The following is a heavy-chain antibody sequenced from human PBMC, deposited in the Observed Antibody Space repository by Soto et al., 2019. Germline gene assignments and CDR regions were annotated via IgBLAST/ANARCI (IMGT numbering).Heavy chain of an antibody. CDR1: DGSISSYY. CDR3: AKSRDGYNLNAIDD. J-gene: IGHJ4*02. D-gene: IGHD5-12*01. Sequence: QVQRQVSGPGLVKPSATLSLTCTVSDGSISSYYWSWIRQPPGKGLDWLGYSFYTGSTNHNPSLKSRVTISLDMSTNPFSLRLSSVTAADTATYYCAKSRDGYNLNAIDDWGQGFLVTVSS. CDR2: SFYTGST. V-gene: IGHV4-59*01.